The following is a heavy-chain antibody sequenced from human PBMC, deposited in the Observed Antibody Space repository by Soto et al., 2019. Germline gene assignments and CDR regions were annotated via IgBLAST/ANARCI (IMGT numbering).Heavy chain of an antibody. CDR2: RYYSGRT. J-gene: IGHJ4*02. V-gene: IGHV4-59*08. D-gene: IGHD6-19*01. CDR1: GDSISTYY. CDR3: AICDGWYYFDY. Sequence: QVQLQESGPGLVKPSETLSLTCTFSVSGDSISTYYWSWIRQPPGKGLEWIGYRYYSGRTSYNPSLESRVTISLDTSKNQFSLKLDSVTAADTAVYYCAICDGWYYFDYWGQGALVTVSS.